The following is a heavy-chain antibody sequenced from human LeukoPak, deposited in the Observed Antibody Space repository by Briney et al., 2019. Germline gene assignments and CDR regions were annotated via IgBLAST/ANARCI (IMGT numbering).Heavy chain of an antibody. V-gene: IGHV4-59*01. CDR3: ARVGSGCFHY. J-gene: IGHJ4*02. Sequence: SETLSLTCTVSGGSISSYYWSWIRQPPGKGLEWMGYVYYSGSTNYNPSLKSRVTILIDTSKNQFSLKLSSVTAADTAGYYCARVGSGCFHYWGQGTLVTVSS. D-gene: IGHD6-19*01. CDR2: VYYSGST. CDR1: GGSISSYY.